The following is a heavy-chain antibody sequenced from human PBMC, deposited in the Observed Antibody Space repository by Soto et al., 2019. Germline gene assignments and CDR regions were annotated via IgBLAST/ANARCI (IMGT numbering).Heavy chain of an antibody. CDR2: IWYDGSNK. CDR3: ARDGAGAYFAY. D-gene: IGHD3-16*01. Sequence: GGSLRLSYAAAGFTFSSYSMHWVRQAPGKGLEWVAVIWYDGSNKYYADSVKGRFTISRDNSKNTLYLQMNSLRAEDTAVYYCARDGAGAYFAYWGQGTLVTVSS. J-gene: IGHJ4*02. CDR1: GFTFSSYS. V-gene: IGHV3-33*01.